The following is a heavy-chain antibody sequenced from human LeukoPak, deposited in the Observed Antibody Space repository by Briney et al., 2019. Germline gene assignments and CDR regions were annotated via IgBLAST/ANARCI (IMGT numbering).Heavy chain of an antibody. Sequence: GGSLRLSCAASGFTFSDFYMFWTRQAPGKGLEWVSYISASGNTMYYGDSVKGRFTISRDNAKNSLYLQMNSLRAEDTAVYYCARDGSGSYDQWGQGTLVTVSS. CDR1: GFTFSDFY. D-gene: IGHD3-10*01. V-gene: IGHV3-11*01. CDR2: ISASGNTM. J-gene: IGHJ4*02. CDR3: ARDGSGSYDQ.